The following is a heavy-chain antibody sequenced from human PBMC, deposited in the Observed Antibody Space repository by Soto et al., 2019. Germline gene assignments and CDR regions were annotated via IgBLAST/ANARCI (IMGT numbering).Heavy chain of an antibody. D-gene: IGHD6-19*01. J-gene: IGHJ4*02. Sequence: PSETLSLTCAVSGGSISSGGYSWSWIRQPPGKGLEWIGYIYQSGSTDPNPSLKSRVTISVDRSKSQFSLKLSSVTAADTAVYYCARGSSAWYFDYWGQGTLVTVSS. CDR3: ARGSSAWYFDY. V-gene: IGHV4-30-2*01. CDR2: IYQSGST. CDR1: GGSISSGGYS.